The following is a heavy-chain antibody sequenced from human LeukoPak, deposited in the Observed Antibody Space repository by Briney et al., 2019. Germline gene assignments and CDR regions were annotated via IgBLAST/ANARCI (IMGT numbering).Heavy chain of an antibody. CDR1: GGSFSGYY. V-gene: IGHV4-34*01. Sequence: SETLSLTCAVYGGSFSGYYWSGMRQPPGEGREGVGEINHSESTNYNPSLKSPVTISVDTSKNQCSLKLSSVTAADTAVYYCARRLRFLEWLLTYFDYWGQGTLVTVSS. J-gene: IGHJ4*02. CDR2: INHSEST. D-gene: IGHD3-3*01. CDR3: ARRLRFLEWLLTYFDY.